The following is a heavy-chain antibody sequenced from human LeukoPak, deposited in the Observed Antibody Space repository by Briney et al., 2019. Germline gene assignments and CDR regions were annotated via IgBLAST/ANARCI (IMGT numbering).Heavy chain of an antibody. Sequence: ASVKVSCKASGYTFTSYYMHWVRQAPGRGLEWMGIINPSGGSTSYAQKFQGRVTMTRDMSTSTVYMELSSLRSEDTAVYYCARAARKFSNTAMDPYYFDYWGQGTLVTVSS. V-gene: IGHV1-46*01. CDR1: GYTFTSYY. D-gene: IGHD5-18*01. J-gene: IGHJ4*02. CDR3: ARAARKFSNTAMDPYYFDY. CDR2: INPSGGST.